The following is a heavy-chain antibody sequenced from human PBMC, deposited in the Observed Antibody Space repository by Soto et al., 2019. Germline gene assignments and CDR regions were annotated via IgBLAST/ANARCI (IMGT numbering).Heavy chain of an antibody. Sequence: PSETLSLTCAVSRGSFSGYYWSWLRQFPGKGLEWIGYINDTGTTNYNPSLKSRVIMSVDTSNNQIFLKLRSVTAADTAVYYCARHRQYYDTSGYQQRYFDYWGQGTQVTVSS. CDR2: INDTGTT. D-gene: IGHD3-22*01. V-gene: IGHV4-34*01. CDR3: ARHRQYYDTSGYQQRYFDY. CDR1: RGSFSGYY. J-gene: IGHJ4*02.